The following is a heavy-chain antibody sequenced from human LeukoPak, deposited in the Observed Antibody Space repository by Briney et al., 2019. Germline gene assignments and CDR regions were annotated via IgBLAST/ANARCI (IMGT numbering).Heavy chain of an antibody. CDR3: ARVRDWFDP. V-gene: IGHV4-34*01. CDR2: IWYSGFT. CDR1: GGSFSGYY. J-gene: IGHJ5*02. D-gene: IGHD4/OR15-4a*01. Sequence: SETLSLTCAVYGGSFSGYYWSWIRQPPGKGLEWIGYIWYSGFTYYNPSLKSRVTISVDTSKDQFFLKLSSVTAADTAMYYCARVRDWFDPWGQGTLVTVSS.